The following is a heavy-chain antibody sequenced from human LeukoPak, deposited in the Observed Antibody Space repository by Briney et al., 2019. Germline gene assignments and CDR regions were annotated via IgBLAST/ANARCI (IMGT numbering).Heavy chain of an antibody. V-gene: IGHV1-8*02. Sequence: GASVKVSCKASGYTFTGYYMHWVRQAPGQGLEWMGWMNPNSGNTGYAQKFQGRVTMTRNTSISTAYMELSSLRSEDTAVYYCARDGGSSWYNLYYYYYMDVWGKGTTVTISS. J-gene: IGHJ6*03. CDR3: ARDGGSSWYNLYYYYYMDV. D-gene: IGHD6-13*01. CDR2: MNPNSGNT. CDR1: GYTFTGYY.